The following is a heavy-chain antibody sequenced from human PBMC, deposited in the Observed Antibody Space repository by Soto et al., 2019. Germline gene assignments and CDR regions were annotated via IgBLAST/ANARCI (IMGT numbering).Heavy chain of an antibody. J-gene: IGHJ4*02. D-gene: IGHD5-12*01. V-gene: IGHV3-48*01. Sequence: GGSLRLSCAAFGFKISSSSMNWVRQAPGRGLEWVAYISDSGSNTLYADSVKGRFTVSRDTAKNSLYLQMSSLSADDTAVYYCVKSRGGNNFDFFDWGQGALVTVSS. CDR1: GFKISSSS. CDR3: VKSRGGNNFDFFD. CDR2: ISDSGSNT.